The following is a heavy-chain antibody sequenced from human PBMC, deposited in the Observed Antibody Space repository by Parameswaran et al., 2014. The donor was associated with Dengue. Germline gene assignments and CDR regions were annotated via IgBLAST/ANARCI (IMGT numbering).Heavy chain of an antibody. D-gene: IGHD5-18*01. CDR2: ISYDGSNK. Sequence: QAGGSLRLSCAASGFTFSSYAMHWVRQAPGKGLEWVAVISYDGSNKYYADSVKGRFTISRDNSKNTLYLQMNSLRAEDTAVYYCASTTAMVQNYYYYGMDVWGQGTTVTVSS. V-gene: IGHV3-30*04. CDR1: GFTFSSYA. CDR3: ASTTAMVQNYYYYGMDV. J-gene: IGHJ6*02.